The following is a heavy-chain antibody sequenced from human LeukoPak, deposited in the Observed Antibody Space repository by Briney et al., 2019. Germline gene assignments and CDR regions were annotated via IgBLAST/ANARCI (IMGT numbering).Heavy chain of an antibody. D-gene: IGHD3-22*01. CDR3: AREHDSSGYQDY. Sequence: PGRSLRLSCAASGFTFDDYAMHWVRQAPGKGLEWVSGISWNSGSIGYADSVKGRFTISRDNAKNSLYLQMNSLRAEDTAVYYCAREHDSSGYQDYWGQGTLVTVSS. J-gene: IGHJ4*02. CDR2: ISWNSGSI. CDR1: GFTFDDYA. V-gene: IGHV3-9*01.